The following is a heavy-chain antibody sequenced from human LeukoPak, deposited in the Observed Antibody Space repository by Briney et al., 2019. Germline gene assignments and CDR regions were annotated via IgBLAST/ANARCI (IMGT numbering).Heavy chain of an antibody. J-gene: IGHJ4*02. CDR2: ISAYNGNT. CDR1: GYTFTSYG. D-gene: IGHD2-21*02. Sequence: ASVKVSCKASGYTFTSYGISWVRQAPGQGLEWMGWISAYNGNTNYAQKLQGRVTMTTDTSTNTAYMELRSLRSDDTAVYYCARDYRAYCGGDCYPPRSYWGQGTLVTVSS. V-gene: IGHV1-18*01. CDR3: ARDYRAYCGGDCYPPRSY.